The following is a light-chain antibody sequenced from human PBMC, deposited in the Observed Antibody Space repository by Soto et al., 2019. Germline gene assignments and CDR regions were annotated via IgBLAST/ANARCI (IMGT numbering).Light chain of an antibody. Sequence: ETVMTQSPATLSVSPGERPTLSCRASQSVSSNLAWYQQKPGQAPRLLIYDASTRATGIPARFSGSGSGTEFTLTISSLQSEDFAVYYCQQYNTWPLTFGHGTKLDIK. CDR2: DAS. J-gene: IGKJ3*01. CDR3: QQYNTWPLT. V-gene: IGKV3-15*01. CDR1: QSVSSN.